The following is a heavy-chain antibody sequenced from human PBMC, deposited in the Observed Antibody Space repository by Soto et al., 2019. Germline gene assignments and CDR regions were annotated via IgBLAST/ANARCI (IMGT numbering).Heavy chain of an antibody. D-gene: IGHD3-3*01. V-gene: IGHV3-30-3*01. J-gene: IGHJ5*02. CDR3: ARDSLEWLLYSNWFDP. Sequence: AGGSLRLSCAASGFTFSSYAMHWVRQAPGKGLEWVAVISYDGSNKYYADSVKGRFTISRDNSKNTLYLQMNSLRAEDTAVYYCARDSLEWLLYSNWFDPWGQGTLVTVSS. CDR2: ISYDGSNK. CDR1: GFTFSSYA.